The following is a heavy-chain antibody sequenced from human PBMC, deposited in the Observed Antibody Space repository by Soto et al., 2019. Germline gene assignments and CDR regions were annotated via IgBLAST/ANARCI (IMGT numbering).Heavy chain of an antibody. CDR3: STDEWE. V-gene: IGHV3-15*05. J-gene: IGHJ4*02. CDR2: IKSKIHGGTT. CDR1: GFNDSNGW. Sequence: ELQLVESGGGLVKPGGSLRLSCAASGFNDSNGWMSWVRQAPGKGLEWVGRIKSKIHGGTTDYAAHVKGRFTISRDDSKDALYLEMHSLQTYDTAVYYCSTDEWEWGQGTLVTVSS. D-gene: IGHD1-26*01.